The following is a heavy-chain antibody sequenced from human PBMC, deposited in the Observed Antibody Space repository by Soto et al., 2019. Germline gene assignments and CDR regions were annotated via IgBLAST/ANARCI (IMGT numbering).Heavy chain of an antibody. D-gene: IGHD3-22*01. Sequence: GGSLRLSCAASGFTFSSYGMHWVRQAPGKGLEWVAVISYDGSNKYYADSVKGRFTISRDNSKNTLYLQMNSLRAEDTAVYYCXKVSYYDSSGSLDAFDIWGQGTMVTVSS. CDR3: XKVSYYDSSGSLDAFDI. CDR2: ISYDGSNK. CDR1: GFTFSSYG. J-gene: IGHJ3*02. V-gene: IGHV3-30*18.